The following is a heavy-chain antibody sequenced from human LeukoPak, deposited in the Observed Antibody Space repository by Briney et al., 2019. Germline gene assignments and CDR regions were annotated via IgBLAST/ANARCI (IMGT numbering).Heavy chain of an antibody. D-gene: IGHD3-10*01. CDR1: GFTFSTNA. Sequence: GWSLRLSCAASGFTFSTNAMTWVRQAPGKGLEWVSAISGSGDGRYEDSVKGRFTISRDNSKNTLFLQMKSLRAEDTAVYYCARVPFGSGSYSTLDYWGQGTLVTVSS. J-gene: IGHJ4*02. CDR2: ISGSGDGR. V-gene: IGHV3-23*01. CDR3: ARVPFGSGSYSTLDY.